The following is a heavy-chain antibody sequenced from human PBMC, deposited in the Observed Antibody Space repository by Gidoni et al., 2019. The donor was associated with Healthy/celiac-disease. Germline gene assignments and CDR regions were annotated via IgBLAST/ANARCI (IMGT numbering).Heavy chain of an antibody. CDR3: AREYYYDSSGYYYYYGMDV. D-gene: IGHD3-22*01. V-gene: IGHV3-21*01. Sequence: EVQLVESGGGLVTPGGSLRLSCAASGFTFSSYSMNWVRQAPGKGLEWVSSISSSSSYIYYADSVKGRFTISRDNAKNSLYLQMNSLRAEDTAVYYCAREYYYDSSGYYYYYGMDVWGQGTTVTVSS. J-gene: IGHJ6*02. CDR2: ISSSSSYI. CDR1: GFTFSSYS.